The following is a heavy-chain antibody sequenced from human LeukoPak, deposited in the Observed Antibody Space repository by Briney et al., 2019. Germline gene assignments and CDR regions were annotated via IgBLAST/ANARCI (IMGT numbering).Heavy chain of an antibody. CDR1: GYKFTDDY. J-gene: IGHJ4*02. D-gene: IGHD3-16*01. Sequence: ASVKVSCKASGYKFTDDYMHWVRQAPGQGLEFMGWINPDSGFTDYAQKFKGRVTMTRDTSISTAYLEVRSLTSDDTAVYYCAPTAEAYTSWWKVWGQGTLVTVSS. V-gene: IGHV1-2*02. CDR3: APTAEAYTSWWKV. CDR2: INPDSGFT.